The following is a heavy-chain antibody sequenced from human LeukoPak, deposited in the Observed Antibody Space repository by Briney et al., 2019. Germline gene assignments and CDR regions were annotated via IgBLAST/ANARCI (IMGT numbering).Heavy chain of an antibody. D-gene: IGHD3-10*01. CDR1: GDSVTSGGFY. Sequence: SETLSLTCTVSGDSVTSGGFYWAWPRQPPGKGLEWIATVYYTGSTYYNPSLKSRVTISIDTSKNHFSLKLRSVVAPDTAVYYCARHSGSGSLSRPFDPWGQGTLVTVSS. CDR3: ARHSGSGSLSRPFDP. J-gene: IGHJ5*02. CDR2: VYYTGST. V-gene: IGHV4-39*02.